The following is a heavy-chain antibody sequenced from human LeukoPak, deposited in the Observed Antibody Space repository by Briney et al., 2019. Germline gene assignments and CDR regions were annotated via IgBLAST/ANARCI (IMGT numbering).Heavy chain of an antibody. V-gene: IGHV4-59*01. Sequence: PSETLSLTCTVSGGSLSSYYWSWIRQPPGKGLEWIGYIYYSGSTNYNPSLKSRVTISVDTSKNQFSLKLSSLTTPDTAVSSCEKHYYDSSGYYFDYWGQGTLVTVSS. CDR3: EKHYYDSSGYYFDY. CDR2: IYYSGST. J-gene: IGHJ4*02. CDR1: GGSLSSYY. D-gene: IGHD3-22*01.